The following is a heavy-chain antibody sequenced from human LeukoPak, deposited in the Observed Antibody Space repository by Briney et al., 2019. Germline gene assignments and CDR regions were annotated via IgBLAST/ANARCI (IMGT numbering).Heavy chain of an antibody. CDR1: GGSISSSSYY. J-gene: IGHJ6*03. CDR2: IYYSGST. V-gene: IGHV4-39*01. CDR3: ARAYYYYYMDV. Sequence: SETLSLTCTVSGGSISSSSYYWGWIRQPPGKGLEWIGSIYYSGSTYYNPSLKSRVTISVDTSKNQFSLKLSSVTAADTAMYYCARAYYYYYMDVWGTGTTVTVSS.